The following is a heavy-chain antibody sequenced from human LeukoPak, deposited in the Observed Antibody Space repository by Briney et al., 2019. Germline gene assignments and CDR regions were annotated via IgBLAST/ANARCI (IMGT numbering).Heavy chain of an antibody. V-gene: IGHV3-7*03. CDR1: GFTFSSYW. CDR2: INHNGNVN. J-gene: IGHJ4*02. Sequence: PGGSLRLSCAASGFTFSSYWMNWARQAPGKGLEWVASINHNGNVNYYVDSVKGRFTISRDNAKNSLYLQMNSLRAEDTAVYYCARDFGYWGQGTLVTVSS. D-gene: IGHD3-10*01. CDR3: ARDFGY.